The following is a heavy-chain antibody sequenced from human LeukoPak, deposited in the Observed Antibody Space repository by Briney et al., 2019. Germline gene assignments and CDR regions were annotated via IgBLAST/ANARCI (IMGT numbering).Heavy chain of an antibody. CDR1: GYSFTVYY. CDR3: ARGARARWFGELFSSMDV. V-gene: IGHV1-2*02. D-gene: IGHD3-10*01. CDR2: INPNSGGT. J-gene: IGHJ6*03. Sequence: ASVKVSCKASGYSFTVYYMHWVRQAPGQGLEWMGWINPNSGGTNYAQKFQGRVTMTRNTSISTAYMELSSLRSEDTAVYYCARGARARWFGELFSSMDVWGKGTTVTVSS.